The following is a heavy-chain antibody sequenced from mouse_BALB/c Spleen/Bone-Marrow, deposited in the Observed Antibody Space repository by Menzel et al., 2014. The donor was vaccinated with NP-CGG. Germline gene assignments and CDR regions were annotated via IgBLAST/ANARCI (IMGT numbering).Heavy chain of an antibody. CDR2: ISTYYGDA. J-gene: IGHJ4*01. Sequence: QVQLQQSGAELVRPGVSVKISCKGSGYTFTDYSIHWVRQSHAKSLEWIGVISTYYGDANYNQKSKGKATMTVDKSSSTAYMELARLASEDSASYYCARRGSMDYWSEGTSVTVSS. CDR3: ARRGSMDY. CDR1: GYTFTDYS. V-gene: IGHV1-67*01.